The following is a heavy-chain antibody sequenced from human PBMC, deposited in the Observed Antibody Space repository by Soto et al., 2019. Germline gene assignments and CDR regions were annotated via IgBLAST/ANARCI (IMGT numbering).Heavy chain of an antibody. J-gene: IGHJ6*02. CDR3: ARFRITMGGMDV. Sequence: QVQLQESGPGLVKPSQTLSLTCTVSGGPISSGAYYWTWIRQHPGKGLEYIGSIYYSGSTNNNPSLKSRLTISLDTSKNQFSLNLRSVTAADTAVYFCARFRITMGGMDVWGQGTTVTVSS. CDR1: GGPISSGAYY. D-gene: IGHD3-10*01. V-gene: IGHV4-31*03. CDR2: IYYSGST.